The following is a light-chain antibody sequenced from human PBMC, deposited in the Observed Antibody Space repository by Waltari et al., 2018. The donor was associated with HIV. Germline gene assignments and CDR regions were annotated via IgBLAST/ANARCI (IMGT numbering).Light chain of an antibody. J-gene: IGKJ2*01. CDR1: QSLLYTSNNKKC. V-gene: IGKV4-1*01. Sequence: DIVMTQSPDSLALSLGERATIHCKSSQSLLYTSNNKKCLAWYQQKPGQPPKLLIYWASTRESGVPDRFSGSESETDFTLTISGLQAEDVAVYYCQQFYSSPLTFGQGTSLEIK. CDR2: WAS. CDR3: QQFYSSPLT.